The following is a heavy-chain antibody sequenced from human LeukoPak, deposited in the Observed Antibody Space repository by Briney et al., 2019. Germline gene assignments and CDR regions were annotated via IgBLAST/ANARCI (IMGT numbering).Heavy chain of an antibody. CDR1: GFTFSSYG. D-gene: IGHD2-2*01. V-gene: IGHV3-30*02. CDR3: AKDRKEQGYCSSTSCPAYYYYYYMDV. J-gene: IGHJ6*03. CDR2: IRYDGSNK. Sequence: QPGGSLRLSCAASGFTFSSYGMHWVRQAPGKGLEWVAFIRYDGSNKYYADSVKGRFTISRDNSKNTLYLQMNSLRAEDTAVYYCAKDRKEQGYCSSTSCPAYYYYYYMDVWGKGTTVTVSS.